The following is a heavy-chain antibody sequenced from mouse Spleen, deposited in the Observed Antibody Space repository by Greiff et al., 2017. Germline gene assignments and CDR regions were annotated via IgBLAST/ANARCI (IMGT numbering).Heavy chain of an antibody. V-gene: IGHV5-17*01. D-gene: IGHD3-2*01. Sequence: EVKLVESGGGLVKPGGSLKLSCAASGFTFSDYGMHWVRQAPEKGLEWVAYISSGSSTIYYADTVKGRFTISRDNAKNTLFLQMTSLRSEDTAMYYCARPTARVYYAMDYWGQGTSVTVSS. CDR2: ISSGSSTI. J-gene: IGHJ4*01. CDR3: ARPTARVYYAMDY. CDR1: GFTFSDYG.